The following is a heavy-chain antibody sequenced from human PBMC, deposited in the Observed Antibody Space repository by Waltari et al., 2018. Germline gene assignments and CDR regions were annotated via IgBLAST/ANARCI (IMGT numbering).Heavy chain of an antibody. J-gene: IGHJ3*02. D-gene: IGHD2-8*01. Sequence: VQLVDSGGGLVKPGGSLSLSCSASGFTFSRSWMSWVRQAPGKGLEGFGRIKSKTDGETTDYAAPVKGRFTISRDDSKNTLFLQMDSLKSEDTAVYYCTTGGVKGPHDAFDIWGQGTIVTVSS. CDR2: IKSKTDGETT. CDR1: GFTFSRSW. V-gene: IGHV3-15*01. CDR3: TTGGVKGPHDAFDI.